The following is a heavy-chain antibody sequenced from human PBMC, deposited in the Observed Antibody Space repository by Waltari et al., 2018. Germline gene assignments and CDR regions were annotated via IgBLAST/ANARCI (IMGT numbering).Heavy chain of an antibody. CDR2: HKYSGDNT. Sequence: EVQLLESGGDLVQPGGSLRLSCVASGFTFSNYAMSWVRQAPGNGLYWVSTHKYSGDNTHYADSAKGRFTISRDICKRTLYLQMNSLSAEDTAVYYCAKAHYDSSGYFSDFDHWGQGTLVTVSS. CDR1: GFTFSNYA. V-gene: IGHV3-23*01. D-gene: IGHD3-22*01. CDR3: AKAHYDSSGYFSDFDH. J-gene: IGHJ4*02.